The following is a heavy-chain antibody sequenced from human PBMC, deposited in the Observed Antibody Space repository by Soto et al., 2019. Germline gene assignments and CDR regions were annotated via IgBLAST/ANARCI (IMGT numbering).Heavy chain of an antibody. CDR1: GFTFSDHY. CDR2: TRNKANRYTT. J-gene: IGHJ2*01. CDR3: ASVVVDKWYFDV. V-gene: IGHV3-72*01. D-gene: IGHD2-2*01. Sequence: EVQLVESGGGLVQPGGSLRLSCAASGFTFSDHYMDWVRQAPGKGLEWVGRTRNKANRYTTEYAASVKGRFTISRDDSKNSLYLQMNSLKTEATAVYYCASVVVDKWYFDVWGRGTLVTVSS.